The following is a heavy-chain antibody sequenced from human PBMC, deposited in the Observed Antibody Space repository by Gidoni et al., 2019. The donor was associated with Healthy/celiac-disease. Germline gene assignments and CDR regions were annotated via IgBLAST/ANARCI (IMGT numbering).Heavy chain of an antibody. CDR3: ASGSYSLGAYYYYGMDV. CDR1: GYSISSGYY. V-gene: IGHV4-38-2*01. D-gene: IGHD1-26*01. J-gene: IGHJ6*02. CDR2: IYHSGST. Sequence: QVQLQESGPGLVKPSETLSLTCAVSGYSISSGYYWGWIRQPPGKGLEWIGSIYHSGSTYYNPSLKSRVTISVDTSKNQFSLKLSSVTAADTAVYYCASGSYSLGAYYYYGMDVWGQGTTVTVSS.